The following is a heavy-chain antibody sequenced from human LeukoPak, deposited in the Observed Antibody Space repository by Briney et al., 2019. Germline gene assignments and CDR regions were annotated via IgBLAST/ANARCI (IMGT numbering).Heavy chain of an antibody. CDR1: GFSFSTYD. CDR2: ISSDGSHK. CDR3: AKGSIDWYYFDY. D-gene: IGHD3-9*01. J-gene: IGHJ4*02. V-gene: IGHV3-30*18. Sequence: GGSLRLSCAASGFSFSTYDMHCVRQAPGKGLEWVAVISSDGSHKYWADSVKGRFTISRDNSKNTVYLQMNSLRAEDTAVYYCAKGSIDWYYFDYWGQGTLVTVSS.